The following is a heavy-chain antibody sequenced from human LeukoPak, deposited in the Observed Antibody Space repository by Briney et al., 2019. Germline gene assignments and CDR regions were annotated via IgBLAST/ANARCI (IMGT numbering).Heavy chain of an antibody. CDR3: ARVTITMVRGVSRYYGMDV. CDR2: IYTSGST. V-gene: IGHV4-4*07. J-gene: IGHJ6*02. CDR1: GGSISGYY. D-gene: IGHD3-10*01. Sequence: PSETLSLTCSVSGGSISGYYWSWIRQPAGKGLEWIGRIYTSGSTNYNPSLKSRVTMSVDTSKNQFSLKLSSVTAADTAVYYCARVTITMVRGVSRYYGMDVWGQGTTVTVSS.